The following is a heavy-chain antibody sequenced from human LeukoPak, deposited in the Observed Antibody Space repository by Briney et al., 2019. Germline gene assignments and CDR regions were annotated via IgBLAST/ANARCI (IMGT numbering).Heavy chain of an antibody. Sequence: PSETLSPTCAVYGGSFSGYYWSWIRQPPGKGLEWIGEINHSGSTNYNPSLKSRVTISVDTSKNQFSLKLSSVTAADTAVYYCARAPTMMGFFYYYGMDVWGQGTTVTVSS. CDR3: ARAPTMMGFFYYYGMDV. V-gene: IGHV4-34*01. CDR2: INHSGST. CDR1: GGSFSGYY. J-gene: IGHJ6*02. D-gene: IGHD3-22*01.